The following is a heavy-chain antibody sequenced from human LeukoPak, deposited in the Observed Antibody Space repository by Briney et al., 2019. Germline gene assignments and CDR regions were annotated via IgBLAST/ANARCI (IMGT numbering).Heavy chain of an antibody. V-gene: IGHV4-59*01. CDR2: IYHSGST. J-gene: IGHJ4*02. CDR3: ATGYSSTWYYFDY. D-gene: IGHD6-13*01. CDR1: GDSISSYD. Sequence: SETLSLTCTVSGDSISSYDWSWIRQPPGKRLEWIGYIYHSGSTNYNPSLKSRVTISADTSKYQFSLKLSSVTAADTAVYYCATGYSSTWYYFDYWGQGTLVTVSS.